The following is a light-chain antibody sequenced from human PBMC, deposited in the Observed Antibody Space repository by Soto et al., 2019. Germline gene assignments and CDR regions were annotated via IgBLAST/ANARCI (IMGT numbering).Light chain of an antibody. J-gene: IGKJ3*01. CDR2: GAS. CDR1: QSVNDK. Sequence: ELWINQAPDSPSASVGERAPLSGSASQSVNDKVAWFQQKPSQAPRLLIIGASTTATGVPARFSGSGSGREFTLTISSLQSEDFAVYYCQQYNDWPPLTFGPGTKVDI. V-gene: IGKV3-15*01. CDR3: QQYNDWPPLT.